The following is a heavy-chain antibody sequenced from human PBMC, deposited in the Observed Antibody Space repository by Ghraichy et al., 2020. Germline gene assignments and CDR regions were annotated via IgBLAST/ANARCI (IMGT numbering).Heavy chain of an antibody. J-gene: IGHJ6*02. V-gene: IGHV3-7*01. CDR1: GFTFSNYW. CDR3: ARVGLIYYYYGLDV. Sequence: GESLNISCAASGFTFSNYWMSWVRQVPGKGLEWVANIMQDGSEKYYVDSVRGRFTISRDNAKNSLYLQMNSLRAEDTAVYYCARVGLIYYYYGLDVWGQGTTVTVSS. CDR2: IMQDGSEK. D-gene: IGHD3-16*01.